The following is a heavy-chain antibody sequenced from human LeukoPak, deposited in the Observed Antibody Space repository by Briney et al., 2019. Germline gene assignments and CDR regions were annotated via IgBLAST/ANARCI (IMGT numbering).Heavy chain of an antibody. J-gene: IGHJ5*02. V-gene: IGHV3-21*04. D-gene: IGHD2-15*01. CDR3: AKARGFCSGGSCYNPFDP. CDR2: ISSSSSYI. Sequence: GGSLRLSCAASGFTFSSYSMNWVRQAPGKGLEWVSSISSSSSYIYYADSVKGRFTISRDNSKNTLYVQMNSLRAEDTAVYYCAKARGFCSGGSCYNPFDPWGQGTLVTVSS. CDR1: GFTFSSYS.